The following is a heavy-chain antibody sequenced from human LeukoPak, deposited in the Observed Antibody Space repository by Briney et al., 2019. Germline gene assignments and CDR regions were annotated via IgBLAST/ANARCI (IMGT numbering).Heavy chain of an antibody. V-gene: IGHV1-3*01. CDR3: ARCDYYGSGTYYNVGHLYNMDV. Sequence: ASVKVSCKASGYTFGSYALYWVRQAPGQTLDFIGWISPGNGNTEYSQKLQDRVTITRDTSANTAYMELSSLRSEDTAVYYCARCDYYGSGTYYNVGHLYNMDVWGKGTTVTVSS. D-gene: IGHD3-10*01. CDR2: ISPGNGNT. J-gene: IGHJ6*04. CDR1: GYTFGSYA.